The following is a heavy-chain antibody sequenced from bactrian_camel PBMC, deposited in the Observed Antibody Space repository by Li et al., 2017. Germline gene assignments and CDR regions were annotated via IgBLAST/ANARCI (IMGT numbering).Heavy chain of an antibody. CDR2: LGDDGST. V-gene: IGHV3S63*01. D-gene: IGHD1*01. CDR3: VRYGNHGY. CDR1: GEHRMV. Sequence: HVQLVESGGGSAQIGGSLRLSCVVSGEHRMVAWFRQAPGTTREGVAGLGDDGSTSYAEFAEGRFTISKDNAKNTVSLQMTRLEPQDTAVYYCVRYGNHGYWGQGTQVTVS. J-gene: IGHJ4*01.